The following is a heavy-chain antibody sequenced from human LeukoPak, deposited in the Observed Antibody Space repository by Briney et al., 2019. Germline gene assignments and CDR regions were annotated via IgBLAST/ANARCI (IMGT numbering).Heavy chain of an antibody. D-gene: IGHD3-22*01. V-gene: IGHV3-30-3*01. CDR3: ARDMGYYDSSGYYRTYYYYYGLDV. CDR2: ISYDGSNK. Sequence: GGSLRLSCAAAGFTFSNYAMHWVRQAPGKGLEWVAVISYDGSNKYYADSVKGRFTISRDNSKNTLYLQMSSLRAEDTAEYYCARDMGYYDSSGYYRTYYYYYGLDVWGQGTTVTVSS. CDR1: GFTFSNYA. J-gene: IGHJ6*02.